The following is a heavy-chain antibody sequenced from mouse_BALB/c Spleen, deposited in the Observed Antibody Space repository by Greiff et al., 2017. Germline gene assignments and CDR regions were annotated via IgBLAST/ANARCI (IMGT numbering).Heavy chain of an antibody. CDR3: ARSGYYYGYAMDY. V-gene: IGHV1-7*01. D-gene: IGHD1-1*01. CDR2: INPSTGYT. Sequence: QVQLQQSGAELAKPGASVKMSCKASGYTFTSYWMHWVKQRPGQGLEWIGYINPSTGYTEYNQKFKDKATLTADKSSSTAYMQLSSLTSEDSAVYYCARSGYYYGYAMDYWGQGTSVTVSS. J-gene: IGHJ4*01. CDR1: GYTFTSYW.